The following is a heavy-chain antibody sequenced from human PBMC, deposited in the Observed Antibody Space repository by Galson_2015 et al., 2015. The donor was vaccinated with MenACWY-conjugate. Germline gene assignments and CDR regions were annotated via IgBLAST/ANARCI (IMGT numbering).Heavy chain of an antibody. Sequence: SETLSLTCAVSGGSITSNNWWTWVRQSPGKGLEWIGEVFHIGSTDSNPSLKSRVTISLDKSKNQFSLNLASVTAADTAVYYCARIPFSYYGMDVWGQGTPVTVSS. CDR3: ARIPFSYYGMDV. J-gene: IGHJ6*02. V-gene: IGHV4-4*02. CDR2: VFHIGST. CDR1: GGSITSNNW.